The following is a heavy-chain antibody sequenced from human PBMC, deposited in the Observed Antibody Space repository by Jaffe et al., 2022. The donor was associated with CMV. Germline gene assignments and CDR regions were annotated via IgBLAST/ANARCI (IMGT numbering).Heavy chain of an antibody. J-gene: IGHJ6*04. V-gene: IGHV3-23*04. CDR3: AKDLTRRVTVGGYLDV. D-gene: IGHD2-21*01. Sequence: EVQLVESGGGLVQPGGSLRLSCAASGFTFTDYAIYWVRQAPGKGLEWVSSVSATGGSRYFTDSVKGRFTTSRDNAKNTVSLEMHRLRAEDTGVYYCAKDLTRRVTVGGYLDVWGKGTTVTVSS. CDR2: VSATGGSR. CDR1: GFTFTDYA.